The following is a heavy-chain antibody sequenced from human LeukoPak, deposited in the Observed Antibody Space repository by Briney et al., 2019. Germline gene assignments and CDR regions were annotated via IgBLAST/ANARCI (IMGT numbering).Heavy chain of an antibody. CDR3: ARDWEEWGPLTGSSLGMDV. J-gene: IGHJ6*02. V-gene: IGHV3-30*04. CDR2: ILFDGRNR. D-gene: IGHD3-10*01. CDR1: GFSLSSYS. Sequence: PGGSLRLSCAGSGFSLSSYSMHWVRQAPGKGLEWVAIILFDGRNRYYADSVQGRFSISRDISKNTVYLEMNSLRGDDTAVYYCARDWEEWGPLTGSSLGMDVWGQGTTVTVSS.